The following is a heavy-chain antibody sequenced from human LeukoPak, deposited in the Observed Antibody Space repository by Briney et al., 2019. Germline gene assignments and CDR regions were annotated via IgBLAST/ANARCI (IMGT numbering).Heavy chain of an antibody. Sequence: GASVKVSCKASGYTFTSYDVNWVRQATGQGLEWMGWVNPNGGDTAYAQNFQGRVTMTRDTSINTAYMELSSLRSEDTAVYYCARGAWTSSFDYWGQGTLVTASS. CDR1: GYTFTSYD. CDR2: VNPNGGDT. CDR3: ARGAWTSSFDY. V-gene: IGHV1-8*01. D-gene: IGHD6-6*01. J-gene: IGHJ4*02.